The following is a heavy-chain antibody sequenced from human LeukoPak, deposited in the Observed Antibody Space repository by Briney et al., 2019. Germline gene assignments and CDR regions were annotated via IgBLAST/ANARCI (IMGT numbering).Heavy chain of an antibody. CDR2: IYYSGST. Sequence: SETLSLTCTVPGGSISSSSYYWGWIRQPPGKGLEWIGSIYYSGSTYYNPSLKSRVTISVDTSKNQFSLKLSSVTAADTAVYYCARRGSSGAYYYYYYMDVWGKGTTVTVSS. CDR3: ARRGSSGAYYYYYYMDV. V-gene: IGHV4-39*01. D-gene: IGHD6-13*01. CDR1: GGSISSSSYY. J-gene: IGHJ6*03.